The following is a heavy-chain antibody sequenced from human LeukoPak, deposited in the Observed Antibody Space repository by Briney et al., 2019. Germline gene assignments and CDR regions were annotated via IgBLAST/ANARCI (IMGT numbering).Heavy chain of an antibody. CDR1: GGSISSGGYS. Sequence: PSQTLSLTCAVSGGSISSGGYSWSWIRQPPGKGLEWIGYIYHSGSTYYNPSLKSRVTISVDRSKNQFSLKLSSVTAADTAVYYCARGADFDYWGQGTLVTVSS. J-gene: IGHJ4*02. V-gene: IGHV4-30-2*01. CDR3: ARGADFDY. CDR2: IYHSGST.